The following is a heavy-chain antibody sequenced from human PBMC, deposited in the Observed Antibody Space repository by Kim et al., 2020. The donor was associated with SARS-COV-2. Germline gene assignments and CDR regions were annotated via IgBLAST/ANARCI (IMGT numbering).Heavy chain of an antibody. Sequence: TYAQKFQGRVTITADESTSTAYMGLSSLRSEDTAVYYCARVVATPYGMDVWGQGTTVTVSS. J-gene: IGHJ6*02. V-gene: IGHV1-69*01. D-gene: IGHD5-12*01. CDR3: ARVVATPYGMDV.